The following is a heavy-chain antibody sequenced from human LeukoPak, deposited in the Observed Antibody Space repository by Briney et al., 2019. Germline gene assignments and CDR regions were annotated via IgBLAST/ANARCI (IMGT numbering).Heavy chain of an antibody. V-gene: IGHV4-59*11. J-gene: IGHJ3*02. CDR1: GGSISGHY. D-gene: IGHD2-21*02. CDR3: ARVSGDPEATDAPDI. Sequence: PSETLSLTCTVSGGSISGHYWTWIRQPPGKGLEWIGYIHYSGRTDYNPSLKSRVTISVDTSKGQFSLKLTSVSAADTAVYYCARVSGDPEATDAPDIWGQGTIVTVSS. CDR2: IHYSGRT.